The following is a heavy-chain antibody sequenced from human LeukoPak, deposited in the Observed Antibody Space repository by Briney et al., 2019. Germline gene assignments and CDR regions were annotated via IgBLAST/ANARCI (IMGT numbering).Heavy chain of an antibody. CDR1: GGSISAYY. CDR2: IHYSGTT. Sequence: TPSETLSLTCTVSGGSISAYYWSWIRQPPGKGLEWIGYIHYSGTTNYYPSLKSRVTIALDTSKNQFSLKLNSVTAADTAVHYCARFGTSSSRFFDQWGQGTLVTVSS. D-gene: IGHD6-6*01. CDR3: ARFGTSSSRFFDQ. V-gene: IGHV4-59*01. J-gene: IGHJ4*02.